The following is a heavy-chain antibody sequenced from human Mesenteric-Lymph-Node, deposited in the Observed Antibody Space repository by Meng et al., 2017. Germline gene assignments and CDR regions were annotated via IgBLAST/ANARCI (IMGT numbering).Heavy chain of an antibody. CDR3: ARNLPGGTKGTWLDL. J-gene: IGHJ5*02. V-gene: IGHV1-18*01. CDR2: ISAYNGNT. D-gene: IGHD1-14*01. Sequence: VQLGRSGAEGKKPGASVKVSCEASGFIFTSYAISWVRQAPGQGLQYMGWISAYNGNTNYAQELQGRVTMTTDTSTSTAYMELRSLRSDDTAVYYCARNLPGGTKGTWLDLWGQGTLVTVSS. CDR1: GFIFTSYA.